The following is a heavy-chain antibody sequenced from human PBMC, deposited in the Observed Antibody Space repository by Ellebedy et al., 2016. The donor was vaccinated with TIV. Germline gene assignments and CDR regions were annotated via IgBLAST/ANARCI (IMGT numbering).Heavy chain of an antibody. CDR3: ARGTFNDVDLKLWGVFDI. V-gene: IGHV3-66*01. D-gene: IGHD3-10*01. J-gene: IGHJ3*02. Sequence: GGSLRLSCAASELNVSSNYMSWVRQSPGKGLEWVSLISIDSTTYYADSVKGRFTISRDNSKNTLYIQMNSLRAEDTAVYYCARGTFNDVDLKLWGVFDIWGQGTMVTVSS. CDR1: ELNVSSNY. CDR2: ISIDSTT.